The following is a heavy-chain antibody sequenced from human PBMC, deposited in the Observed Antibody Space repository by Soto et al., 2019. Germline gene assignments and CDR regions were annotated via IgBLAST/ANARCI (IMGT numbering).Heavy chain of an antibody. CDR2: NKSKTDDGTT. V-gene: IGHV3-15*07. CDR1: GVTFSNAW. J-gene: IGHJ6*02. Sequence: PGGPLRLSCAASGVTFSNAWRNWVSQTTEKGVEWVGRNKSKTDDGTTDYAAPVKGRFTISRDDSKNTLYLQMNSLKTEDTAVYYCTTGGPYYYGSGSYGMDVWGQGTTVTVSS. CDR3: TTGGPYYYGSGSYGMDV. D-gene: IGHD3-10*01.